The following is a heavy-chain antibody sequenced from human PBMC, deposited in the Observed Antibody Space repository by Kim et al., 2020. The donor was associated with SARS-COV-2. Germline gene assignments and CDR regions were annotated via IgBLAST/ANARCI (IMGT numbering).Heavy chain of an antibody. CDR3: ANSSWAPGGINGPFFDY. J-gene: IGHJ4*02. Sequence: KGRVTISRDNSKNTLYLQMNSLRAEDTAVYYCANSSWAPGGINGPFFDYWGQGSLVTVSS. D-gene: IGHD2-2*02. V-gene: IGHV3-23*01.